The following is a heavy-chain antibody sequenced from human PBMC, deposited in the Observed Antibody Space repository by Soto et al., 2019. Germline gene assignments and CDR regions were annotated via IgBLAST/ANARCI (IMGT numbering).Heavy chain of an antibody. CDR2: ISGSGTTA. J-gene: IGHJ3*02. CDR1: GFTFSSYA. Sequence: GGFLRLSCAASGFTFSSYAMSWVRQAPGKGLEWVSAISGSGTTAYYADSVKGRFTFSRDNSKKTMYLQMNSLRAEDTALYYGAKATDGWFSVFEIWVKGTMVPVSS. V-gene: IGHV3-23*01. D-gene: IGHD6-19*01. CDR3: AKATDGWFSVFEI.